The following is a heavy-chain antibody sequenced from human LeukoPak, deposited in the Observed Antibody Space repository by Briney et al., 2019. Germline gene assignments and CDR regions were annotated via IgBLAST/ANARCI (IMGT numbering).Heavy chain of an antibody. V-gene: IGHV4-59*01. CDR3: ARTTEGYCSSASCFGFSYSYYMDV. D-gene: IGHD2-2*01. CDR2: IYYSGST. Sequence: PSETLSLTCTVSGGSISRYYWSWIRQPPGKVLEWIGYIYYSGSTNYNPSLKSRVTISVDTSKNQFSLKLSSVTAADTAVYYCARTTEGYCSSASCFGFSYSYYMDVWGKGTTVTISS. J-gene: IGHJ6*03. CDR1: GGSISRYY.